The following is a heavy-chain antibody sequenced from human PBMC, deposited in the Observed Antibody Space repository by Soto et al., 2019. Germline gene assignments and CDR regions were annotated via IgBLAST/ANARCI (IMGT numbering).Heavy chain of an antibody. V-gene: IGHV4-59*01. CDR1: GGSISSYY. D-gene: IGHD6-19*01. Sequence: QVQLQESGPGLVKPSETLSLTCTVSGGSISSYYWSWMRQPPGTGLEWIGYMYYSGSTNYNPSLKRRVTISVDTSNSQFSLKLRAVTAAGTALYDVARGKYSRGWYGVWGQGTLVTVSS. CDR2: MYYSGST. CDR3: ARGKYSRGWYGV. J-gene: IGHJ4*02.